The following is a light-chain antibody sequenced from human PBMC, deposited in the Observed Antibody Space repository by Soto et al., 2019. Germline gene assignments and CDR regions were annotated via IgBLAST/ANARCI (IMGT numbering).Light chain of an antibody. J-gene: IGLJ3*02. CDR2: SNN. Sequence: QSVLTQPPSASGTPGQRVIISCSGSSSNIGSNTVNWYQQLPGTAPKLVIYSNNQRPSGVPDRFSGSKSGTSASLAISGLQSEDEADYYCVAWDDSLNGWVFGGGTKLTAL. CDR1: SSNIGSNT. CDR3: VAWDDSLNGWV. V-gene: IGLV1-44*01.